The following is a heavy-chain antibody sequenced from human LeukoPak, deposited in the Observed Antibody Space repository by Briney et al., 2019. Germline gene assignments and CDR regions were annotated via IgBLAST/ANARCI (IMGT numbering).Heavy chain of an antibody. CDR1: GFTFSSYE. Sequence: GGSLRLSCAASGFTFSSYEMNWVRQAPGKGLEWVSYISSSGSTIYYADSVKGRFTISRDNAKNSLYLQMNSLRAEDTAVYYCAKDLGYDYVWGEGNFYDSWGQGTLVTVSS. CDR2: ISSSGSTI. CDR3: AKDLGYDYVWGEGNFYDS. J-gene: IGHJ4*02. D-gene: IGHD3-16*01. V-gene: IGHV3-48*03.